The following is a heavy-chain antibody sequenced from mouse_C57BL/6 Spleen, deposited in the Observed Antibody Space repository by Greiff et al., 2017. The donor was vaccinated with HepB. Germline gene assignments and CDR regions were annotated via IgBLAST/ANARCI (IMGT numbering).Heavy chain of an antibody. CDR2: IHPNSGST. Sequence: QVQLQQPGAELVKPGASVKLSCKASGYTFTSYWMHWVKQRPGQGLEWIGMIHPNSGSTNYNEKFKSKATLTVDKSSSTAYMQLSSLTSEDSAVYYCARSTTTVVARGYFDVWGTGTTVTVSS. CDR3: ARSTTTVVARGYFDV. CDR1: GYTFTSYW. V-gene: IGHV1-64*01. D-gene: IGHD1-1*01. J-gene: IGHJ1*03.